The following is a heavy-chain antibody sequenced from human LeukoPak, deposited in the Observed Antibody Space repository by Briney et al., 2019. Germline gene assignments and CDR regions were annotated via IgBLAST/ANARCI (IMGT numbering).Heavy chain of an antibody. J-gene: IGHJ4*02. V-gene: IGHV3-74*01. CDR1: GFTFSSYS. D-gene: IGHD4-17*01. Sequence: GGSLRLSCAASGFTFSSYSMNWVRQAPGKGLEWVSRINSDGSSTSYADSVKGRFAISRDNAKNTLYLQMNSLRAEDTAVYYCGYGDYGPPFDYWGQGTLVTVSS. CDR2: INSDGSST. CDR3: GYGDYGPPFDY.